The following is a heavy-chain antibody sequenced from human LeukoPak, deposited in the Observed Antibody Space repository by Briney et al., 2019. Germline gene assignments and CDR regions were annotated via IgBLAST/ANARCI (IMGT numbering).Heavy chain of an antibody. D-gene: IGHD2-15*01. CDR3: VRGYCSGGTCYLDY. CDR2: ISSSSSYI. V-gene: IGHV3-21*01. Sequence: PGGSLRLSCAASGFTFSSYSMNWVRQAPGKGLEWVSSISSSSSYIYYADSVKGRFTISRDNAKNSLYLQMNSLRAEDTAVYFCVRGYCSGGTCYLDYWGQGTLVTVSS. J-gene: IGHJ4*02. CDR1: GFTFSSYS.